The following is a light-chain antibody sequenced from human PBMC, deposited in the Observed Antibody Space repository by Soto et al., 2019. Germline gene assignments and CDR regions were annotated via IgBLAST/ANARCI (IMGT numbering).Light chain of an antibody. CDR3: QQYGSTPLT. Sequence: EIVLTQSPGTLSLSPGERATLSCRTNQSVSSNYLAWYHQKPGQAPRLLIYGASSRATGIPDRFSGSGSGTDFTLSITRLEPEDFALYYCQQYGSTPLTFGGGTKVDIK. CDR2: GAS. V-gene: IGKV3-20*01. J-gene: IGKJ4*01. CDR1: QSVSSNY.